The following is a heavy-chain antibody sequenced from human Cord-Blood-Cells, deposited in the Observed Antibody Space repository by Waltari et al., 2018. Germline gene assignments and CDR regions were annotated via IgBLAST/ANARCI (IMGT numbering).Heavy chain of an antibody. CDR3: ARRSIAAAGTNYYYYYMDV. CDR1: GGSISTSY. J-gene: IGHJ6*03. V-gene: IGHV4-59*08. CDR2: IYSSGST. D-gene: IGHD6-13*01. Sequence: QVQLQESGPGLVTPSETLPLTCTVSGGSISTSYWCRLRQPPGTGLEWIWYIYSSGSTNYNPSLKSRVTISVDTSKNQFSLKLSSVTAADTAVYYCARRSIAAAGTNYYYYYMDVWGKGTTVTVSS.